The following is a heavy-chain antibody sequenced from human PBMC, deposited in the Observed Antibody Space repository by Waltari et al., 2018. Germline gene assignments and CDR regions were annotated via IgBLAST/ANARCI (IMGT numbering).Heavy chain of an antibody. J-gene: IGHJ6*03. CDR3: ARQREGQQLVPYYYYYCYMDV. CDR2: ISSSSSYI. V-gene: IGHV3-21*01. CDR1: GFTFSSYS. D-gene: IGHD6-13*01. Sequence: EVQLVESGGGLVTPGGSLRLSCAASGFTFSSYSMNWVRQAPGPGLEWVSSISSSSSYIYYADSVKGRFTISRDNAKNSLYLQMNSLRAEDTAVYYCARQREGQQLVPYYYYYCYMDVWGKGTTVTVSS.